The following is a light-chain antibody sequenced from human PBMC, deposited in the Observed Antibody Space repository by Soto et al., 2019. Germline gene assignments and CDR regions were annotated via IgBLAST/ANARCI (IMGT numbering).Light chain of an antibody. Sequence: QSVLTQPASVSGSPGQSITISCTGTTSDVGGFDYVSWYQQHPGKAPKLIIYEVTNRPSGVSNRFSGSKSGDTASLTISGLQADDGADSYCSSHTSSSTPYIFGTGTKVTVL. CDR2: EVT. CDR3: SSHTSSSTPYI. V-gene: IGLV2-14*01. CDR1: TSDVGGFDY. J-gene: IGLJ1*01.